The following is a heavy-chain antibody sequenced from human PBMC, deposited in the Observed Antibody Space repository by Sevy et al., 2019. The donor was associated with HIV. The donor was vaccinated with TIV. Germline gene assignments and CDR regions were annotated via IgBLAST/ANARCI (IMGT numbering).Heavy chain of an antibody. CDR2: ISFDGSDK. D-gene: IGHD5-18*01. CDR1: GFSFSTHA. J-gene: IGHJ4*02. CDR3: ARDAGYSTVWDPGY. Sequence: GGSLRLSCAASGFSFSTHAMHWVRQAPGKGLEWVAVISFDGSDKYYTDSVKGRFTISRDDSKNTLLLQVSSLRAEDKAVNYWARDAGYSTVWDPGYWGQGTLVTVSS. V-gene: IGHV3-30*03.